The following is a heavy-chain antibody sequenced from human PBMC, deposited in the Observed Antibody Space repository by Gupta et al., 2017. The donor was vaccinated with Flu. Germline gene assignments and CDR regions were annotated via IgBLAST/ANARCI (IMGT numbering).Heavy chain of an antibody. Sequence: EVQLLESGGGLVQPGRSLTLSCVASGSTLGGYAMHWVRQVLGKGLEWVSGIDWNSNRRDYADSVKGRFTISGDKAKKSLFLQMDSLRVEDTAFYYCGNDKSPGGMDVWGPGTMVTVSS. J-gene: IGHJ6*02. V-gene: IGHV3-9*01. CDR1: GSTLGGYA. CDR3: GNDKSPGGMDV. CDR2: IDWNSNRR.